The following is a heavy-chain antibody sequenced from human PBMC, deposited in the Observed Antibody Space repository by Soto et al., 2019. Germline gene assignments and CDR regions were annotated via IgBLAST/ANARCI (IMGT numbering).Heavy chain of an antibody. CDR1: GFTFSSYE. CDR3: ARVFGGLPRGV. D-gene: IGHD2-15*01. V-gene: IGHV3-48*03. J-gene: IGHJ6*02. CDR2: ISSSGTTI. Sequence: PGGSLRLSCAASGFTFSSYEMNWVRQAPGKGLQWDSYISSSGTTIYYADSVKGRFAISRDNAKNSLYLQMNSLRADDTAVYYCARVFGGLPRGVWGQGTTVTVSS.